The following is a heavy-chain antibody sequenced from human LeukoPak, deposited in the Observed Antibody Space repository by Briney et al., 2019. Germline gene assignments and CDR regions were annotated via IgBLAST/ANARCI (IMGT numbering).Heavy chain of an antibody. J-gene: IGHJ4*02. CDR3: ARGLSSSDDPWDY. D-gene: IGHD6-6*01. CDR1: GYTFTSYD. CDR2: MNPNSGNT. Sequence: GASVKVSCKASGYTFTSYDINWVRQATGQGLEWMGWMNPNSGNTGYAQKFQGRVTITRNTSISTAYMELSSLRSEDTAVYYCARGLSSSDDPWDYWGQGTLVTVSS. V-gene: IGHV1-8*01.